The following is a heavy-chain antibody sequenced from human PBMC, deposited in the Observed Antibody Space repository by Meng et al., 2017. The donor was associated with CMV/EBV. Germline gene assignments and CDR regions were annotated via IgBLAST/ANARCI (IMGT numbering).Heavy chain of an antibody. CDR1: GFTFSSYA. J-gene: IGHJ6*02. CDR2: ISYDGSNK. Sequence: GESLKISCAASGFTFSSYAMHWVRQAPGKGLEWVAVISYDGSNKYYADSVKGRFTISRDNSKNTLYLQMNSLRAEDTAVYYSARGVVVPAAISVRVISVLGYYYYGMDVWGQGTTVTVSS. CDR3: ARGVVVPAAISVRVISVLGYYYYGMDV. V-gene: IGHV3-30*04. D-gene: IGHD2-2*01.